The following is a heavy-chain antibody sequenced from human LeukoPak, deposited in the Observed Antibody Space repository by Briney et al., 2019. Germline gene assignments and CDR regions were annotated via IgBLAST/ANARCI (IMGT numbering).Heavy chain of an antibody. Sequence: SETLSLTCAVYGGSFSGYYWSWIRQPPGKGLEWIGEINHSGSTNYNPSLKSRATISVDTSKNQFSLKLSSVTAADTAVYYCARGRWLQCPVDWGQGTLVTVSS. CDR3: ARGRWLQCPVD. J-gene: IGHJ4*02. CDR1: GGSFSGYY. V-gene: IGHV4-34*01. D-gene: IGHD5-24*01. CDR2: INHSGST.